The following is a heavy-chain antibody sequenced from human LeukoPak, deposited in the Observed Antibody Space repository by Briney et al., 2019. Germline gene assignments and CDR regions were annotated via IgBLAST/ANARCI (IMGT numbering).Heavy chain of an antibody. CDR2: IYTSGST. D-gene: IGHD3-22*01. V-gene: IGHV4-4*07. Sequence: SETLSLTCTVSGGPVSSYYWSWIRQPAGKGLEWIGRIYTSGSTNYNPSLKSRVTMSVDTSKNQFSLKLSSVTAADTAVYYCASQGIHYDSSGYYYLDAFDIWGQGTMVTVSS. CDR3: ASQGIHYDSSGYYYLDAFDI. CDR1: GGPVSSYY. J-gene: IGHJ3*02.